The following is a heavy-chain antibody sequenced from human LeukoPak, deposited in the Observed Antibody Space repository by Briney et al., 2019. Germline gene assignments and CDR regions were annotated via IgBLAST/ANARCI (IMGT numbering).Heavy chain of an antibody. V-gene: IGHV4-4*02. J-gene: IGHJ5*02. CDR2: INHGGST. D-gene: IGHD2-15*01. CDR3: ASDELGYCSGGSCYPNWFDP. CDR1: GGSISSSNW. Sequence: PSETLSLTCAVSGGSISSSNWWSWVRQPPGKGLEWIGEINHGGSTYYNPSLKSRVTISVDTSKNQFSLKLSSVTAADTAVYYCASDELGYCSGGSCYPNWFDPWGQGTLVTVSS.